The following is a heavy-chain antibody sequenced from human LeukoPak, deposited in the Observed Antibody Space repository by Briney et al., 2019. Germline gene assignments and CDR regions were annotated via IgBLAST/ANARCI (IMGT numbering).Heavy chain of an antibody. J-gene: IGHJ4*02. CDR3: ARDRLPSQYRGNDY. CDR2: INQDGSEK. Sequence: GGSLRLSCEASGFTFSSSYMTWVRQAPGKGLEWVAMINQDGSEKYYVDSVEGRFAISRDNAQNSLYLQMNSLRVEDTAVYYCARDRLPSQYRGNDYWGQGTLVTVSS. V-gene: IGHV3-7*01. D-gene: IGHD3-16*01. CDR1: GFTFSSSY.